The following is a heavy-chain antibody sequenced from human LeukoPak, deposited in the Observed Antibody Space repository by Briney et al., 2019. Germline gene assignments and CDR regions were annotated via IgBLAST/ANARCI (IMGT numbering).Heavy chain of an antibody. V-gene: IGHV3-48*03. CDR3: ATYGDYVSFDY. D-gene: IGHD4-17*01. Sequence: PGGSLRLSCAASGFTFSSYEMNWVRQAPGKGLEWVSYISSGSTIYYADSVKGRFTISRDNAKNSLYLQMNSLRAEDTAVYYCATYGDYVSFDYWGQGTLVTVSS. J-gene: IGHJ4*02. CDR1: GFTFSSYE. CDR2: ISSGSTI.